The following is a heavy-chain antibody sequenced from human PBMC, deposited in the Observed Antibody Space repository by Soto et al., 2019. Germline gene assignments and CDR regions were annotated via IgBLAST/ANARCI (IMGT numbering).Heavy chain of an antibody. CDR2: MNPNSGNT. V-gene: IGHV1-8*01. CDR1: GYTFTSYD. Sequence: ASVKVSCKASGYTFTSYDINWVRQATGQGLEWMGWMNPNSGNTGYAQKFQGRVTMTRNTSISTAYMELSSLRSEDTAVYYCARGIVQWYYDFWSGYLNWFDPWGQGTLVTVSS. D-gene: IGHD3-3*01. CDR3: ARGIVQWYYDFWSGYLNWFDP. J-gene: IGHJ5*02.